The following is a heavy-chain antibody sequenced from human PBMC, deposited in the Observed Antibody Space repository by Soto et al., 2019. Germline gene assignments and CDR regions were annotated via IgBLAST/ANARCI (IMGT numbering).Heavy chain of an antibody. CDR3: ARSAITLFGVVSIPPHYYSDMEV. CDR1: GGTFNRYA. D-gene: IGHD3-3*01. J-gene: IGHJ6*02. CDR2: IIPIFGIG. Sequence: QVQLVQSGAEVKKPGSSVKVSCKASGGTFNRYAISWVRQAPGQGLEWMGGIIPIFGIGNDAQRFQGRVTITADESTGTAYMELSSLRSEDTGVYYCARSAITLFGVVSIPPHYYSDMEVWGRGTTVTVSS. V-gene: IGHV1-69*01.